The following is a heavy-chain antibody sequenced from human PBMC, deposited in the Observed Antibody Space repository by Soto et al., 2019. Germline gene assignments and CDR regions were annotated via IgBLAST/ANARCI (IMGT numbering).Heavy chain of an antibody. V-gene: IGHV1-69*13. Sequence: ASVKVSCKASGGTFSSYAISWVRQAPGQGLEWMGGIIPIFGTANYAQKFQGRVTITADESTSTAYMELSSLRSEDTAVYYCARGDAESGYSSSWYSSPFDYWGQGTLVTVSS. CDR3: ARGDAESGYSSSWYSSPFDY. D-gene: IGHD6-13*01. J-gene: IGHJ4*02. CDR1: GGTFSSYA. CDR2: IIPIFGTA.